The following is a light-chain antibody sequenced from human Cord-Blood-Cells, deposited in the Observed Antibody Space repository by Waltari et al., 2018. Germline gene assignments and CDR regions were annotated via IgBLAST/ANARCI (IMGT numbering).Light chain of an antibody. V-gene: IGKV4-1*01. CDR2: WAS. Sequence: IVMTQSPASLALSLGEGATINCKSSQSVLYSSNNKNYLAWYQQKPGQPPKLRIYWASTRESGVPDRFSGSGSGTDFTLTISSLQAEDVAVYYCQQYYSTPWTFGQGTKVEIK. CDR3: QQYYSTPWT. J-gene: IGKJ1*01. CDR1: QSVLYSSNNKNY.